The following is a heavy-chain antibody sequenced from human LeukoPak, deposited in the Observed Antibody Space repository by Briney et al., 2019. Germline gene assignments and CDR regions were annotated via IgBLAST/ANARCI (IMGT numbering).Heavy chain of an antibody. V-gene: IGHV4-61*01. CDR2: LYYGGST. CDR1: GGSISSSSYY. CDR3: ARRSFGYTETHRGPNFFDF. D-gene: IGHD5-24*01. Sequence: SETLSLTCTVSGGSISSSSYYWSWMRQSPGKGLEWVGSLYYGGSTNYSPSLKSRVTISVDTSKNRFSLNLNSVTAADTAVYYCARRSFGYTETHRGPNFFDFWGQGTLVTVSS. J-gene: IGHJ4*02.